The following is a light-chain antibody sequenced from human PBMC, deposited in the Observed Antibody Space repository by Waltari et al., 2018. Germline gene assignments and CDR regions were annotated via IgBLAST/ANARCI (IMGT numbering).Light chain of an antibody. CDR3: CSYSTGGSWM. Sequence: QSALTQPVSVSGSPGQSVTISCTGTPNNFGDYNLVSCFQHHPYQAPQRLIFDVSKRPSGVSNLFSGSKSGNTASLTISGLQTEDEADYYCCSYSTGGSWMFGGGTKLTVL. CDR2: DVS. J-gene: IGLJ3*02. CDR1: PNNFGDYNL. V-gene: IGLV2-23*02.